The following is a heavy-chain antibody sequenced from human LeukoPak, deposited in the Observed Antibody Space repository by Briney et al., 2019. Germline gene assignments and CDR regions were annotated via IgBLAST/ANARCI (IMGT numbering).Heavy chain of an antibody. CDR2: IYYSGST. D-gene: IGHD3-3*01. J-gene: IGHJ4*02. V-gene: IGHV4-59*12. CDR1: GGSISSYY. CDR3: ARDLRFFSL. Sequence: SETLSLTCTVSGGSISSYYWSWIRQPPGKGLEWIGYIYYSGSTNYNPSLKSRVTISVDTSKNQFSLKLSSVTAADTAVYYCARDLRFFSLWGQGTLVTVSS.